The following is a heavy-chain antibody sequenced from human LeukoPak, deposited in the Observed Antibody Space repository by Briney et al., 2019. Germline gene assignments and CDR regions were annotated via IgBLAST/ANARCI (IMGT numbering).Heavy chain of an antibody. D-gene: IGHD3-22*01. J-gene: IGHJ4*02. CDR2: ISGSATGYM. CDR1: GFTFNTYG. Sequence: PGGSLRLSCAASGFTFNTYGMSWVRHSPGKGLEWVSAISGSATGYMTNYADSVKGRFTISRDNDKNSLYLQMNSLGAEDTAVYYCARDHTLLQYFDYWGQGTLVTVSS. CDR3: ARDHTLLQYFDY. V-gene: IGHV3-21*01.